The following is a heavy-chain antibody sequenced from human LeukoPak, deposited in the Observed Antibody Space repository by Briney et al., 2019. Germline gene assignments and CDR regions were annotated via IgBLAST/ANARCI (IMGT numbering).Heavy chain of an antibody. CDR3: ASGDCSSTSCYTLAYDY. D-gene: IGHD2-2*02. CDR2: IIPIFGTA. J-gene: IGHJ4*02. CDR1: GGTFNSYA. V-gene: IGHV1-69*05. Sequence: GASVKVSCKASGGTFNSYAISWVRQAPGQGLEWMGGIIPIFGTANYAQKFQGRVTITTDESTSTAYMELSSLRSEDTAVYYCASGDCSSTSCYTLAYDYWGQGTLVTVSS.